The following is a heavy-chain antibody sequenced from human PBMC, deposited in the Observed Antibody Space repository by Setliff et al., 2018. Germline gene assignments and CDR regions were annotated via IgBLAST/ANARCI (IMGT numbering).Heavy chain of an antibody. V-gene: IGHV3-74*01. D-gene: IGHD2-2*01. CDR2: LHPNGTTT. CDR1: GFTLSRFW. J-gene: IGHJ6*03. CDR3: ARSPRPPTSLDYVDV. Sequence: GESLKISCVTSGFTLSRFWMHWVRQVPGKGLVWVSRLHPNGTTTRYADSVKGRFTIYRDMAENTLYLQMNSLRAEDTAVYYCARSPRPPTSLDYVDVWGDGTMVTVSS.